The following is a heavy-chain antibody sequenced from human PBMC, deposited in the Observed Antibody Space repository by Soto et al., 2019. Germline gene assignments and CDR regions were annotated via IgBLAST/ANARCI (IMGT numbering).Heavy chain of an antibody. CDR1: GGSISSGGYY. CDR2: IYYSGST. CDR3: ARDLVVAATPAYYYGMDV. J-gene: IGHJ6*02. Sequence: PSETLSLTCTVSGGSISSGGYYWSWSRQHPGKGLEWIGYIYYSGSTYDNPSLKSRVTISVDTSKNQCSLKLSSVTAADTAVYYCARDLVVAATPAYYYGMDVWGQGTTVTVSS. V-gene: IGHV4-31*03. D-gene: IGHD2-15*01.